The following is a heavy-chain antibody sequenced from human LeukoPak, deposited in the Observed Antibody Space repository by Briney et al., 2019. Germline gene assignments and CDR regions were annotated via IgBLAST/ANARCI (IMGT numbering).Heavy chain of an antibody. Sequence: GGSLRLSCSAPGFTFSGYAMHWVRQPPGKGLEYVSGINDNGGRTHYGDSVKGRFSISRDNSKNTLHLQMSTLRAEDTALYYCVKDVGGSYAFDYWGQGILVTVAS. V-gene: IGHV3-64D*09. CDR2: INDNGGRT. J-gene: IGHJ4*02. CDR1: GFTFSGYA. CDR3: VKDVGGSYAFDY. D-gene: IGHD1-26*01.